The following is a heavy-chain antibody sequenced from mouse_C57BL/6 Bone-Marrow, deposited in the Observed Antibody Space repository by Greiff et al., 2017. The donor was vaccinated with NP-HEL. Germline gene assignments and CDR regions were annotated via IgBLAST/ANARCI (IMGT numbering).Heavy chain of an antibody. J-gene: IGHJ2*01. V-gene: IGHV1-55*01. CDR2: IYPGSGST. Sequence: QVQLQQPGAELVKPGASVKMSCKASGYTFTSYWITWVKQRPGQGLEWIGDIYPGSGSTNYNEKFKSKATLTVDTSSSTAYMQLSSLTSEDSAVYYCARRNYGSSSHLDYWGQGTTLTVSS. CDR3: ARRNYGSSSHLDY. D-gene: IGHD1-1*01. CDR1: GYTFTSYW.